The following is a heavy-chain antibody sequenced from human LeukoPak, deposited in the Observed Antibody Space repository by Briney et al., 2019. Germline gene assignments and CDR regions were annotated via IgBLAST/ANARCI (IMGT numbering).Heavy chain of an antibody. V-gene: IGHV3-23*01. CDR1: GFTFSSYA. CDR2: IKSSAGSS. Sequence: GGSLRLSCAASGFTFSSYAMSWVRQAPGKGLEWVSVIKSSAGSSYYADSVKGRFTISRDNSKNTLYLQMNSLRAEDAAVYYCAKDQYGDSMFDYWGQGTLVTVST. D-gene: IGHD4-17*01. CDR3: AKDQYGDSMFDY. J-gene: IGHJ4*02.